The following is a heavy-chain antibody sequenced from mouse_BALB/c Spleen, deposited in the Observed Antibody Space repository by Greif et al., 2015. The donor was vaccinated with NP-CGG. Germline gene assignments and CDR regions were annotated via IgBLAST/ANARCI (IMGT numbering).Heavy chain of an antibody. J-gene: IGHJ3*01. Sequence: DVMLVEPGGGLGKPGGSLKLSCAASGFTFSSYAMSWVRQTPEKRLEWVASISSGGSTYYPDSVKGRFTISRDNARNILYLQMSSLRSEDTAMYYCARRPPFAYWGQGTLVTVSA. V-gene: IGHV5-6-5*01. CDR1: GFTFSSYA. CDR3: ARRPPFAY. CDR2: ISSGGST.